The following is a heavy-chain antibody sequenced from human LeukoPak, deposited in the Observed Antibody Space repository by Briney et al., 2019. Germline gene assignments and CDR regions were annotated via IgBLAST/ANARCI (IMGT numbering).Heavy chain of an antibody. Sequence: SQTLSLTCTLSGGSISSYSISTFYWTWIRQPAGKGLEWIGRIYTNGNTDYTPSLKSRVTMSVDPSKNQFSLRLSSVTAADTAVYYCARAYDSSQSPIGGHGPDAFDIWGQGSMVTVSS. CDR1: GGSISSYSISTFY. CDR2: IYTNGNT. V-gene: IGHV4-61*02. D-gene: IGHD3-22*01. J-gene: IGHJ3*02. CDR3: ARAYDSSQSPIGGHGPDAFDI.